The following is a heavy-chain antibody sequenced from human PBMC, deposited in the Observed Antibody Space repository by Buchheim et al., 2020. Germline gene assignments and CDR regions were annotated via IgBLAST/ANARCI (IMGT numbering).Heavy chain of an antibody. J-gene: IGHJ4*02. CDR2: IYYSGST. D-gene: IGHD5-24*01. Sequence: QVLLQESGPGMVKPSETLSLTCNVSGAFMNDYYWSWIRQPPGKGLEWLGYIYYSGSTNYNPSLKSRVTISIDTSKNQFSLRLTSVTAADTAVYYCARFPVQRKPYWGQGIL. CDR1: GAFMNDYY. V-gene: IGHV4-59*01. CDR3: ARFPVQRKPY.